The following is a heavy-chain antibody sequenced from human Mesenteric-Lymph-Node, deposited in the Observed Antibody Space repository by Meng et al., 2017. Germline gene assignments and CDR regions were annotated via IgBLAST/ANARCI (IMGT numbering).Heavy chain of an antibody. D-gene: IGHD6-19*01. CDR1: GFSLTTSEVG. V-gene: IGHV2-5*02. J-gene: IGHJ4*02. Sequence: SGPTLVKPTQTLTLTCTFSGFSLTTSEVGVGRIRQPPGKALEWLALIYGDDVERYSPSLKTRLTISKGSSKNQVVLTMTNMDPLDTGTYYCAHRLTSGWYFDSWGQGTLVTRLL. CDR2: IYGDDVE. CDR3: AHRLTSGWYFDS.